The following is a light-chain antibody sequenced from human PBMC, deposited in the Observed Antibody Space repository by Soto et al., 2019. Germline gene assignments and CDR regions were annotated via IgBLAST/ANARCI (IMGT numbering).Light chain of an antibody. CDR1: QNISKW. CDR3: QQYNSYPYT. Sequence: DIQMTQSPSTLSASVGDRVTITCRPSQNISKWLAWYQQKPGKAPKVLIYKASSLESGVPLRFSGSGSGTEFTLTINSLQPDDFATYYCQQYNSYPYTFGQGTKLEIK. CDR2: KAS. J-gene: IGKJ2*01. V-gene: IGKV1-5*03.